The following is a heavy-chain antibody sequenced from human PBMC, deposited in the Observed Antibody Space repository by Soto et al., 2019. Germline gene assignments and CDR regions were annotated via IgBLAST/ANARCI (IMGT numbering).Heavy chain of an antibody. D-gene: IGHD3-3*01. V-gene: IGHV1-69*01. Sequence: QVQLVQSGAEVKKPGSSVKGSCKASGGTFSSYAISWVRQAPGQGLEWMGGIIPIFGTANYAQKFQGRVTITADESTSTAYMQLSSLRSEDTAAYYCARAKYLEWLPPYWYFDLWGRGTLVTVSS. CDR1: GGTFSSYA. CDR3: ARAKYLEWLPPYWYFDL. CDR2: IIPIFGTA. J-gene: IGHJ2*01.